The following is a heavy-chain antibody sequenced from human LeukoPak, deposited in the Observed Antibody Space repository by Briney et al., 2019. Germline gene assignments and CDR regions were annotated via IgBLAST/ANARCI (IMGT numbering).Heavy chain of an antibody. J-gene: IGHJ1*01. V-gene: IGHV3-23*01. CDR1: GFTFSSYG. D-gene: IGHD2-2*01. CDR2: ISASGGST. Sequence: GGSLRLSCAASGFTFSSYGMHWVRQAPGKGLEWVSAISASGGSTYYADSVKGRFTISRDNSKSTLYLQMNSLRAEDTAVYYCAKNLGYCSSTSCYLYYFQHWGQGTLVTVSS. CDR3: AKNLGYCSSTSCYLYYFQH.